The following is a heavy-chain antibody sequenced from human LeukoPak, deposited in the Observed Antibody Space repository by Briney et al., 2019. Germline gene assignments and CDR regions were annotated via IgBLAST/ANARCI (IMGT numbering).Heavy chain of an antibody. Sequence: SVKVSCKASGGTFSSYAISWVRHAPGQGLEWMGGIIHIFGTANYAQKFQGRVTITADESTSTAYMELSSLRYEDTAVYYCARGQGIAVAGLVYFDYWGQGTLVTVSS. V-gene: IGHV1-69*01. CDR3: ARGQGIAVAGLVYFDY. D-gene: IGHD6-19*01. CDR1: GGTFSSYA. CDR2: IIHIFGTA. J-gene: IGHJ4*02.